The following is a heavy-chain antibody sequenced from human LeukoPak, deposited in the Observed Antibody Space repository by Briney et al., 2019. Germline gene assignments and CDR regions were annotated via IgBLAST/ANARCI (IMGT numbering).Heavy chain of an antibody. CDR1: GFTFSSYA. Sequence: GGSLRLSCAASGFTFSSYAMHWVRQAPGKGLEWVAVISYDGSDRYYADSVKGRFTISRDNSKKTLSLQMNSLRPEDTAVYYCAKSTAYSITMIVVIKPMDVWGQGTTVTVSS. CDR2: ISYDGSDR. V-gene: IGHV3-30*18. D-gene: IGHD3-22*01. J-gene: IGHJ6*02. CDR3: AKSTAYSITMIVVIKPMDV.